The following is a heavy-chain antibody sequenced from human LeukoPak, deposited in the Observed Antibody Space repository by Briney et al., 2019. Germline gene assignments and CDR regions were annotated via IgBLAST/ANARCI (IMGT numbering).Heavy chain of an antibody. CDR1: GYTFTGYY. Sequence: ASVKVSCKASGYTFTGYYMHWVRQAPGQGLEWMGWINPNSGGTNYAQKFQGRVTMTRDTSISTAYMELSRLRSDDTAVYYCARAEPMMDDAFDIWGQGTMVTVSS. CDR2: INPNSGGT. J-gene: IGHJ3*02. V-gene: IGHV1-2*02. D-gene: IGHD1-14*01. CDR3: ARAEPMMDDAFDI.